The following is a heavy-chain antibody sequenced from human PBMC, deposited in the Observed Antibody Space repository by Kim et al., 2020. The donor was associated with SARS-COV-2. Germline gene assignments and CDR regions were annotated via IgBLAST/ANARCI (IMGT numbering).Heavy chain of an antibody. D-gene: IGHD5-18*01. V-gene: IGHV3-64*01. Sequence: ANSVKGRFTISRDNSKNTLYLQMGSLRAEDMAVYYCARGSYDYYYYGMDVWGQGTTVTVSS. J-gene: IGHJ6*02. CDR3: ARGSYDYYYYGMDV.